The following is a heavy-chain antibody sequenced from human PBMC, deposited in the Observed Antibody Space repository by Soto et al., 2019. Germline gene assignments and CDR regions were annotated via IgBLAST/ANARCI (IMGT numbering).Heavy chain of an antibody. V-gene: IGHV3-11*06. D-gene: IGHD1-26*01. CDR1: GFTFSDYY. CDR2: ISSSSSYT. Sequence: LRLSCAASGFTFSDYYMSWIRQAPGKGLEWVSYISSSSSYTNYADSVKGRFTISRDNAKNSLYLQMNSLRAEDTAVYYCASAEGATTSSDYWGQGTLVTVSS. CDR3: ASAEGATTSSDY. J-gene: IGHJ4*02.